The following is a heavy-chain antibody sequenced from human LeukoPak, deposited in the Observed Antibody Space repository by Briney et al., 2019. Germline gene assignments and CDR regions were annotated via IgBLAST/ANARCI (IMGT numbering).Heavy chain of an antibody. CDR2: ISGSGGST. CDR1: GFTFSSYA. D-gene: IGHD3-3*01. Sequence: GASLRPSCAASGFTFSSYAMSWVRQAPGKRLEWVSAISGSGGSTYYADSVKGRFTISRDNSKNTLYLQMNSLRAEDTAVYYCAKPLMEWLLRGAFDIWGQGTMVTVSS. CDR3: AKPLMEWLLRGAFDI. V-gene: IGHV3-23*01. J-gene: IGHJ3*02.